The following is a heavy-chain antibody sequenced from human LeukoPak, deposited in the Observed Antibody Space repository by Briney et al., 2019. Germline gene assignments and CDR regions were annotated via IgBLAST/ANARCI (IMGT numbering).Heavy chain of an antibody. CDR2: IKQGGSEK. CDR1: GFTFSSYW. Sequence: GGSLRLSCAASGFTFSSYWMSWVRQAPGKGLEWVANIKQGGSEKYYVDSVKGRFTISRDNAKNSLYLQMNSLRAEDTAVYYCAREVPYDFWSGYSPIDYWGQGTLVTVSS. V-gene: IGHV3-7*01. J-gene: IGHJ4*02. CDR3: AREVPYDFWSGYSPIDY. D-gene: IGHD3-3*01.